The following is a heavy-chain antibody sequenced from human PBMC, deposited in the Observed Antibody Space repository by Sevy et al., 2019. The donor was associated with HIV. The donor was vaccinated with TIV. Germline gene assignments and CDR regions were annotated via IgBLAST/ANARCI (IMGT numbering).Heavy chain of an antibody. CDR1: GGSISSYD. Sequence: SETLSLTCTVSGGSISSYDWSWIRQPAGKGLEWIGRMYTSGSTNNNPSVKRRVTMSVNTAKNQFSLKLSSVTAADTAVYSCARDYSGGWYGYFDYWGQGILVTVSS. D-gene: IGHD6-19*01. CDR3: ARDYSGGWYGYFDY. CDR2: MYTSGST. J-gene: IGHJ4*02. V-gene: IGHV4-4*07.